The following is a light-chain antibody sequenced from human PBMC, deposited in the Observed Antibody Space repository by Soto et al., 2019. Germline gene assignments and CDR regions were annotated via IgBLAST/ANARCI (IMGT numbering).Light chain of an antibody. J-gene: IGKJ5*01. CDR2: DAS. V-gene: IGKV3-11*01. CDR3: QQRSNWPPVIT. Sequence: EIVLTQSPATLSLSPGERATLSCRASQTFSSHLAWYQQKPGQAPRLLSYDASKRATGIPARFSGRGSGTDFTLTISSLEPEDFAVYSCQQRSNWPPVITFGQGTRLEIK. CDR1: QTFSSH.